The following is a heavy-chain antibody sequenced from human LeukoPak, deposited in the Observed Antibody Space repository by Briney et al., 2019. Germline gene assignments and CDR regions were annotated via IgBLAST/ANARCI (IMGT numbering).Heavy chain of an antibody. CDR2: ISSSGSTI. V-gene: IGHV3-48*03. J-gene: IGHJ4*02. CDR1: GFTFSSYE. CDR3: ARDRGCSGGSCYSGQYYFDY. D-gene: IGHD2-15*01. Sequence: GGSLRFSCAASGFTFSSYEMNWVRQAPGKGLEWVSYISSSGSTIYYADSVKGRFTISRDNAKNSLYLQMNSLRAEDTAVYYCARDRGCSGGSCYSGQYYFDYWGQGTLVTVSS.